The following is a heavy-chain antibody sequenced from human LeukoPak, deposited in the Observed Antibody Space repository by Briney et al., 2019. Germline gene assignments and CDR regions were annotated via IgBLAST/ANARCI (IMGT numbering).Heavy chain of an antibody. V-gene: IGHV3-30*02. CDR2: IRYDGSNK. CDR3: AKERGSGWYWYFDY. J-gene: IGHJ4*02. Sequence: GGSLRLSCAASGFAASGFTFSTFGMHWVRQAPGKGLEWVAFIRYDGSNKYYADSVKGRFTISRDDSKNTLYLQMNSLRAEDTAVYYCAKERGSGWYWYFDYWGQGTLVTVSS. D-gene: IGHD6-19*01. CDR1: GFTFSTFG.